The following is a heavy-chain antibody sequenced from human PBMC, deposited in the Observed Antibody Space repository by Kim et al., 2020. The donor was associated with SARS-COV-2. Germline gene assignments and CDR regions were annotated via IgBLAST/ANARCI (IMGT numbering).Heavy chain of an antibody. Sequence: GGSLRLSCAASGFTFSSYAMNWVRQAPGKGLEWVSAISGSGGSTYYADSVKGRFTISRDNSKNTLYLQMNSLRAEDTAVYYCATPRGGWLRQSFDYWGQGTLVTVSS. CDR1: GFTFSSYA. J-gene: IGHJ4*02. CDR3: ATPRGGWLRQSFDY. D-gene: IGHD5-12*01. V-gene: IGHV3-23*01. CDR2: ISGSGGST.